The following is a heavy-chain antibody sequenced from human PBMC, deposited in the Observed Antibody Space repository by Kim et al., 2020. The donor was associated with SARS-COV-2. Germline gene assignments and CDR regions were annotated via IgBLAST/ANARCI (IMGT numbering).Heavy chain of an antibody. V-gene: IGHV1-69*04. Sequence: SVKVSCKASGGTFSSYAISWVRQAPGQGLEWMGRIIPIFGIANYAQKFQGRVTITADKSTSTAYMELSSLRSEDTAVYYCARGERIRSLRNYYYYMDVWGKGTTVTVSS. CDR1: GGTFSSYA. D-gene: IGHD1-26*01. J-gene: IGHJ6*03. CDR2: IIPIFGIA. CDR3: ARGERIRSLRNYYYYMDV.